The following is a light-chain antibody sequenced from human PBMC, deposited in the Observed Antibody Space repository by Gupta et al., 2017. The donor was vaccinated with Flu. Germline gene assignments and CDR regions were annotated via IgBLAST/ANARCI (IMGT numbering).Light chain of an antibody. CDR3: ATWDDSLNGPV. J-gene: IGLJ3*02. Sequence: QSVLTQPPSASGTPGQRATISCSGSSSNIGNKAVNWYQQLPGAAPKLLIFYNNKRPSGVPDRFSGSKSGTSASLAISGLQSDDEAFYSCATWDDSLNGPVFGGGTKLTVL. CDR1: SSNIGNKA. CDR2: YNN. V-gene: IGLV1-44*01.